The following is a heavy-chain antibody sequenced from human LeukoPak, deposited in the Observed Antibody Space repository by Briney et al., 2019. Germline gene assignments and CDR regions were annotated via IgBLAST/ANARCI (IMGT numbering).Heavy chain of an antibody. CDR3: ARNCASSSWDGGGY. J-gene: IGHJ4*02. V-gene: IGHV1-8*01. D-gene: IGHD6-13*01. CDR2: MNPNSGNT. CDR1: GYTFTSYD. Sequence: ASVKVSCKASGYTFTSYDINWVRQATGQGLEWMGWMNPNSGNTGYAQKFQGRVTMTRNTSISTAYMELSSLRSEDTAVYYCARNCASSSWDGGGYWGQGTLVTVSS.